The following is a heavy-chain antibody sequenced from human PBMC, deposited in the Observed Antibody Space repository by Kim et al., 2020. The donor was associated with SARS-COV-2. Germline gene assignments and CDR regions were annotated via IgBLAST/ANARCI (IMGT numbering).Heavy chain of an antibody. CDR3: ARGVDFWSGYSSRQNWFDP. CDR2: VNPNSGNT. Sequence: ASVKVSCKASGYTFTSYDINWVRQATGQGLEWMGWVNPNSGNTGYAQKFQGRVTMTRDTSITTAYMELSSLRSDDTAVYFCARGVDFWSGYSSRQNWFDPWGQGTLVIVSS. D-gene: IGHD3-3*01. V-gene: IGHV1-8*01. J-gene: IGHJ5*02. CDR1: GYTFTSYD.